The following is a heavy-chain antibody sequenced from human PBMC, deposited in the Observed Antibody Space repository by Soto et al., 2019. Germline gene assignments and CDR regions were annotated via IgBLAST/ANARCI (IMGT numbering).Heavy chain of an antibody. J-gene: IGHJ6*02. D-gene: IGHD2-2*01. CDR3: ARDWGYCSSTSYSDVRDYYYYYGMDV. CDR2: INPSGGST. Sequence: ASVKVSCKASGYTFTSYYMHWVRQAPGQGLEWMGIINPSGGSTSYAQKFQGRVTMTRDTSTSTVYMELSSLRSEDTAVYYCARDWGYCSSTSYSDVRDYYYYYGMDVWGQGTTVTVSS. CDR1: GYTFTSYY. V-gene: IGHV1-46*01.